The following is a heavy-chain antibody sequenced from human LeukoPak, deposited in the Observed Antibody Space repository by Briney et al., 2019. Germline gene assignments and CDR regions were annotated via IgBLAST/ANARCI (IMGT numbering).Heavy chain of an antibody. CDR1: GGSFRDYY. CDR2: INHDGTT. J-gene: IGHJ5*02. V-gene: IGHV4-34*01. D-gene: IGHD2-2*02. Sequence: SKTLSLTCAVYGGSFRDYYWSWIRQPPGKGLEWIGEINHDGTTNYNPSLKSRVTMSVDASKSQFFLTLTPVTAADTAVYYCAREGAYTNFVNRFDAWGQGTLVTVSS. CDR3: AREGAYTNFVNRFDA.